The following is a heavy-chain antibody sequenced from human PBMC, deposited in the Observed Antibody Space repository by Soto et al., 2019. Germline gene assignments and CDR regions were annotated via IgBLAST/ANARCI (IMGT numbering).Heavy chain of an antibody. CDR3: TSYGGDSGGYESFQH. V-gene: IGHV3-23*01. D-gene: IGHD2-21*02. CDR1: GFTFSSYG. J-gene: IGHJ1*01. CDR2: ISGSSDA. Sequence: GGSLRLSCAASGFTFSSYGMSWVRQAPGKGLEWVSAISGSSDAYYPDSVKGRFTISRDNSRSTLYLQMNSLRAEDTAVYYCTSYGGDSGGYESFQHWGQGPLVTVS.